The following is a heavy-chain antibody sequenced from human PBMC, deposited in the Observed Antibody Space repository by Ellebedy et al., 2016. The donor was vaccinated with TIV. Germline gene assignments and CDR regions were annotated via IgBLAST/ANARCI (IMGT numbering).Heavy chain of an antibody. J-gene: IGHJ3*01. D-gene: IGHD1-26*01. Sequence: GESLKISCAASRFTSSFSSYRMTWVRQAPGKGLEWVANINQDGSEEYYVDSVKGRFTISRDNAKSSLYLQMDSVRAEDTAVYYCATDGSYGDHLSPAHAFVFWGQGTTVTVSS. CDR3: ATDGSYGDHLSPAHAFVF. CDR2: INQDGSEE. V-gene: IGHV3-7*01. CDR1: RFTSSFSSYR.